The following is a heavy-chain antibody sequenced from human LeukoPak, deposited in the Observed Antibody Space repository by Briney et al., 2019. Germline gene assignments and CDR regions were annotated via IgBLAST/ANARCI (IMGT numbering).Heavy chain of an antibody. CDR2: IIPIFGTA. V-gene: IGHV1-69*06. CDR1: GYTFTSYD. J-gene: IGHJ4*02. D-gene: IGHD1-26*01. Sequence: GASVKVSCKASGYTFTSYDINWVRQAPGQGLEWMGGIIPIFGTANYAQKFQGRVTITADKPTSTAYMELSSLRSEDTAVYYCARRRDYSGSYSFDYWGQGTLVTVSS. CDR3: ARRRDYSGSYSFDY.